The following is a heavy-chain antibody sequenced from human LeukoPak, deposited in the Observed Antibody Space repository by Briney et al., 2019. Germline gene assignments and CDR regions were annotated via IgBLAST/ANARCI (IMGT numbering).Heavy chain of an antibody. J-gene: IGHJ4*02. CDR1: GFTFSNYG. V-gene: IGHV3-33*01. Sequence: GGSLRLSCVASGFTFSNYGMHWVRQAPGKGLEWVALIWFDGRKFHADSVKGRFTISRDNSKNTLFLQMNSLRAEDTAVYYCAREWGPIAVSGGPGYWGQGALVTVSS. CDR3: AREWGPIAVSGGPGY. D-gene: IGHD6-19*01. CDR2: IWFDGRK.